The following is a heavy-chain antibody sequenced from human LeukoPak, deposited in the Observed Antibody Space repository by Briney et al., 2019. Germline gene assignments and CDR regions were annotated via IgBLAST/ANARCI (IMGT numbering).Heavy chain of an antibody. V-gene: IGHV4-59*01. CDR3: ARVRGDFETD. CDR2: RYYSGST. J-gene: IGHJ1*01. CDR1: GGSTSSYY. D-gene: IGHD3-16*01. Sequence: SETLSLTCSVSGGSTSSYYWTWIRQPPGKGLEWIGYRYYSGSTTYNPSLKSRVTISVDTSKSQFSLKLISVTAADTAIYYCARVRGDFETDWGQGTPVTVSS.